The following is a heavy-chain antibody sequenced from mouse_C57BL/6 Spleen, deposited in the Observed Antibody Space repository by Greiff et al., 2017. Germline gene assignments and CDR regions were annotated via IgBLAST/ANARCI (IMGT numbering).Heavy chain of an antibody. J-gene: IGHJ4*01. CDR3: ARHEERDYGKYHAMDY. Sequence: QVHVKQSGAELVKPGASVKLSCKASGYTFTEYTIHWVKQRSGQGLEWIGWFYPGSGSIKYNEKFKDKATLTADKSSSTVYMELSRFTSEDSAVYFCARHEERDYGKYHAMDYWGQGTSVTVSA. CDR1: GYTFTEYT. CDR2: FYPGSGSI. D-gene: IGHD2-1*01. V-gene: IGHV1-62-2*01.